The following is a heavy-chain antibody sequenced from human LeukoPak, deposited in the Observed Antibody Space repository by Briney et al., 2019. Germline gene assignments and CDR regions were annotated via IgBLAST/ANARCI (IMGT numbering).Heavy chain of an antibody. V-gene: IGHV3-48*01. J-gene: IGHJ4*02. CDR3: AREAGYYYDSSGYYPSYFDY. CDR2: ISSSSSTI. CDR1: GFTFSSYS. D-gene: IGHD3-22*01. Sequence: GSLRLSCTASGFTFSSYSMNWVRQAPGKGLEWVSYISSSSSTIYYADSVKGRFTISRDNAKNSLYLQMNSLRAEDTAVYYCAREAGYYYDSSGYYPSYFDYWGQGTLVTISS.